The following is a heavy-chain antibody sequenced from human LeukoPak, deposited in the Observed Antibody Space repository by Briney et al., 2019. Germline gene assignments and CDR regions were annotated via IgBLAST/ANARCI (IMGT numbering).Heavy chain of an antibody. CDR1: GFTFSSYA. D-gene: IGHD1-26*01. J-gene: IGHJ4*02. V-gene: IGHV3-30-3*01. CDR2: ISYDGSNK. CDR3: ARDAEWELPADY. Sequence: PGRSLRLSCAASGFTFSSYAMHWVRQAPGKGLEWVAVISYDGSNKYYADSVKGRFTISRDNSKNTLYLQMNSLRAEDTAVYYCARDAEWELPADYWGQGNLVTASS.